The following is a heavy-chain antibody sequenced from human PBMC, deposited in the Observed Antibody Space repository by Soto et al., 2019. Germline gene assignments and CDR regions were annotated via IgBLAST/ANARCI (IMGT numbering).Heavy chain of an antibody. J-gene: IGHJ4*02. CDR1: GFTVSSNY. CDR2: IYSGGST. D-gene: IGHD2-15*01. V-gene: IGHV3-66*01. Sequence: EVQQVESGGGLVQPGGSLRLSCAASGFTVSSNYMSWVRQAPGKGLEWVSVIYSGGSTNYADSVRGRFTISRDNSKNTLYLQMNSLRAEDTAVYYCAREGVVAASDWGQGTLVTVSS. CDR3: AREGVVAASD.